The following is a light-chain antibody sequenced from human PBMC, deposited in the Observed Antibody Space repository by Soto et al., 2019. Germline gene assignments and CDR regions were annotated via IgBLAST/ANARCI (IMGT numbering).Light chain of an antibody. CDR3: SSYTRSSTQV. CDR1: SSDVGGYNY. V-gene: IGLV2-14*01. Sequence: QSALTQPASVSGSPGQSITISCTGTSSDVGGYNYVSWYQQHPGKAPKLMIYEVSNRPSGVSNRFYGSKSGNTASLTISGLQAEDEADYYCSSYTRSSTQVFGTGTKVTVL. CDR2: EVS. J-gene: IGLJ1*01.